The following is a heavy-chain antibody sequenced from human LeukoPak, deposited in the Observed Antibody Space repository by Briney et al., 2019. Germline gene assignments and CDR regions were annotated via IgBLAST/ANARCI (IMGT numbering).Heavy chain of an antibody. V-gene: IGHV1-2*06. CDR3: ARDAVMTTVTTDVYFDY. CDR1: GYSFTGYS. D-gene: IGHD4-11*01. J-gene: IGHJ4*02. Sequence: ASVKVSCKASGYSFTGYSIHWVRQAPGQGLEWMGRINPNSGGTNYAQEFQGRFTMTRDTSINTAYMELNGLTSDDTAVYYCARDAVMTTVTTDVYFDYWGQGTLVSVSS. CDR2: INPNSGGT.